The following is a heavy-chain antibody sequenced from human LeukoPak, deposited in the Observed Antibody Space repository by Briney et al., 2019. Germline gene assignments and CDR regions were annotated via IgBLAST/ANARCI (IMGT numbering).Heavy chain of an antibody. CDR2: MNPNSGNT. CDR3: ARDRFLGRGYTYGLFDY. J-gene: IGHJ4*02. D-gene: IGHD5-18*01. V-gene: IGHV1-8*01. CDR1: GYTFTSYD. Sequence: ASVKVSCKASGYTFTSYDINWVRQATGQGLEWMGWMNPNSGNTNYAQKFQGRLAMTRDMSTSTVSMELSSLRSEDTAVYYCARDRFLGRGYTYGLFDYWGQGTLVTVSS.